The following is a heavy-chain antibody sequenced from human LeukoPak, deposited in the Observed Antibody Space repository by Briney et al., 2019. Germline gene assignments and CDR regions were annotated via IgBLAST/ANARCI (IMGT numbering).Heavy chain of an antibody. D-gene: IGHD2/OR15-2a*01. CDR2: FIPIFGAA. CDR1: GYTFNTYG. V-gene: IGHV1-69*05. Sequence: SVKVSCKASGYTFNTYGISWVRQAPGQGLEWMGGFIPIFGAATYAQRFQGRVTITTDESTRTVYMELSRLRSEDSAMYYCAGFFYDETNAAFDIWGQGTTVTVSS. J-gene: IGHJ3*02. CDR3: AGFFYDETNAAFDI.